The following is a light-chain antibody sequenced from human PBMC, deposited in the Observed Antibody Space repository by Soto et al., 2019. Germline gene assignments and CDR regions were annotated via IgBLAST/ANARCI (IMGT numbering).Light chain of an antibody. CDR3: QHYKRYSQWT. J-gene: IGKJ1*01. Sequence: DIQMTQSPSTLSASVGDRVTITCRASQSINNWLAWYQQKPGRAPKLLIYDASSLESGVPSRFSGSGSGTEFTRTISSLQPDNFANYYCQHYKRYSQWTFGQGTK. V-gene: IGKV1-5*01. CDR2: DAS. CDR1: QSINNW.